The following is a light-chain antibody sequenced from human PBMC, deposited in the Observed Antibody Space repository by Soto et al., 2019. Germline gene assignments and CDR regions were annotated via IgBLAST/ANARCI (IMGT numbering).Light chain of an antibody. V-gene: IGKV3-15*01. CDR1: QSVSSN. J-gene: IGKJ2*01. CDR3: EQYNNWPYT. CDR2: GAS. Sequence: EIVMTQSPATLSVSPGERATLSCRASQSVSSNLAWYQQKPGQAPRLLIYGASARATGIPARFSGSGSWTDFTLTISSLQSEDFAVYCCEQYNNWPYTFGQGTKLEIK.